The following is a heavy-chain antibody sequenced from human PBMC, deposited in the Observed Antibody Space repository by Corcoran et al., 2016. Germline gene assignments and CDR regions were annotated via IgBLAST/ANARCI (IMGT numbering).Heavy chain of an antibody. CDR1: GDSVSSNSAA. CDR3: ARGPGRFQH. Sequence: QVQLQQSGPGLVKPSQTLSLTCAISGDSVSSNSAAWNWVRLSPSRGLEWLGRTYYRSRWYSEYAVAVKGRITIKADTSKNQFSLQVNSVTPEDTAVYYCARGPGRFQHWGQGTLVTVSS. V-gene: IGHV6-1*01. D-gene: IGHD3-10*01. J-gene: IGHJ1*01. CDR2: TYYRSRWYS.